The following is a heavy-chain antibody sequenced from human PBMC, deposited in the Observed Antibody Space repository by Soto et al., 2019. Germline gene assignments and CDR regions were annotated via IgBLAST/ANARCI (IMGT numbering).Heavy chain of an antibody. D-gene: IGHD1-7*01. CDR3: AKNQERELPRVIDF. V-gene: IGHV3-23*04. J-gene: IGHJ4*02. CDR2: MSGSSSTT. Sequence: EVQLVESGGGLVKPGESLTLSCVASGFTFGNSWMSWVRQAPGKGLEWVSSMSGSSSTTYYADSVRGRFTISRDRSKNTLYLQMSSLRAEDTALYYCAKNQERELPRVIDFWGQGTLVTVSS. CDR1: GFTFGNSW.